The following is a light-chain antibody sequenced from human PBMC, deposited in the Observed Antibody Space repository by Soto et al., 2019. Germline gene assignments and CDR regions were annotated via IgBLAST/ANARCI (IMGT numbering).Light chain of an antibody. CDR2: GAS. CDR3: QQYGSSPRT. J-gene: IGKJ1*01. Sequence: IELTQSPGTLSLSPGERATLSWRASQSVSSSYLAWYQQKPGQAPRLLIYGASSRATGIPDRFSGSGSGTDFTLTISRLEPEDFAVYYCQQYGSSPRTFGQGTKVDNK. V-gene: IGKV3-20*01. CDR1: QSVSSSY.